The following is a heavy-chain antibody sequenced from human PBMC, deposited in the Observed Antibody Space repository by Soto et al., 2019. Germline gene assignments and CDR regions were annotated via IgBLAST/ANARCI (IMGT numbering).Heavy chain of an antibody. J-gene: IGHJ4*02. Sequence: QVQLVQSGAEVKKPGSSVKVSCKASGGTFSSYRINWVRQAPGQGLEWVGGIVPIYRTADYAQKFQGRVTSTADESACTSYMELRSLKSQDTAVYYCVRDSGAKLSSSWGQGTLVTVSS. V-gene: IGHV1-69*01. D-gene: IGHD6-13*01. CDR2: IVPIYRTA. CDR1: GGTFSSYR. CDR3: VRDSGAKLSSS.